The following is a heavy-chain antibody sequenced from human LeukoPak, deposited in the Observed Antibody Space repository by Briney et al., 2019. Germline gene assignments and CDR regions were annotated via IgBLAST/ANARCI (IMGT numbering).Heavy chain of an antibody. D-gene: IGHD2-15*01. CDR1: GYTFTGYY. CDR3: ARAQDVLADDAFDI. CDR2: INPNSGGT. J-gene: IGHJ3*02. Sequence: ASVKVSCKASGYTFTGYYMHWVRQAPGQGLEWMGWINPNSGGTNYAQKFQGRVTMTRDTSISTAYMELSRLRSDDTAVYYCARAQDVLADDAFDIWGQGTMVSVSS. V-gene: IGHV1-2*02.